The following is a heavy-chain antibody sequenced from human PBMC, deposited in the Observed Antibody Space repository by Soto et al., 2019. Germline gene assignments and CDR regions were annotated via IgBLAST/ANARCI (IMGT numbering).Heavy chain of an antibody. V-gene: IGHV1-69*02. Sequence: QVQLVQSGAEVKKPGSSVKVSCKASGDTFNFYTINWVRQAPGLGLEWMGRFNPILSFSNSALKFQGRVTLTADKSTSTACTVLSCLRSEETAIYYCATTFGSGSRAFDYWGQGALVTVSS. CDR3: ATTFGSGSRAFDY. CDR2: FNPILSFS. D-gene: IGHD3-10*01. CDR1: GDTFNFYT. J-gene: IGHJ4*02.